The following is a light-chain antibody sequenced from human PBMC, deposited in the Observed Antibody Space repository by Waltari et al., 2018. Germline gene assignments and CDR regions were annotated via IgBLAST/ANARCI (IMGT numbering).Light chain of an antibody. Sequence: QTVVTQEPSLSVSPGGTVTLNCALSSGSLSTTSYATWYQQTPGQAPRTLVYKANARSAGVPDRFSGSIRGNTAALTITGAQADDESDYYCALYMGSGIWVFGGGTRLTVI. J-gene: IGLJ3*02. V-gene: IGLV8-61*01. CDR3: ALYMGSGIWV. CDR2: KAN. CDR1: SGSLSTTSY.